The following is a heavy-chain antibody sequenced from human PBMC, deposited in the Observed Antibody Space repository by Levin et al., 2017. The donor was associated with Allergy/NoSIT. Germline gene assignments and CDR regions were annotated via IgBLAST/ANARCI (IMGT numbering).Heavy chain of an antibody. V-gene: IGHV4-59*01. CDR1: GGSITSYY. CDR2: IFNSGSI. J-gene: IGHJ5*02. D-gene: IGHD3-16*01. Sequence: GSLRLSCYVSGGSITSYYWSWIRQPPGKGLEWIGYIFNSGSITYNPSLKSRVTISMDTSKSQFSLKLTSVTAADTAVYYCAKGGGYPNWFDPWGQGTLVTVSS. CDR3: AKGGGYPNWFDP.